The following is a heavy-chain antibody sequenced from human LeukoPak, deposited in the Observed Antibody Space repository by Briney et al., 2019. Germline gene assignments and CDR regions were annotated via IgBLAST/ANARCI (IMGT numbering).Heavy chain of an antibody. J-gene: IGHJ5*02. Sequence: KPSETLSLTCTVSGGSISSYYWSWIRQPPGKGLEWIGYIYYSGSTNYNPSLKGRVTISVDTSKNQFSLKLSSVTAADTAVYYCARFNEQQLVGGFDPWGQGTLVTVSS. CDR3: ARFNEQQLVGGFDP. CDR1: GGSISSYY. V-gene: IGHV4-59*01. D-gene: IGHD6-13*01. CDR2: IYYSGST.